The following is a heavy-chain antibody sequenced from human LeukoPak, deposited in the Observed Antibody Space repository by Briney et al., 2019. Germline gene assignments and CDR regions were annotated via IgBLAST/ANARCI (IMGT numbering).Heavy chain of an antibody. Sequence: ASVKVSCKASGYTFTSYGISWVRQAPGQGLEWMGWVSAYNGNTNYVQKLQGRVTMTTDTSTSTAYMELRSLRSDDTAVYYCARDSYYYDSSGYYYYYGMDVWGQGTTVTVSS. D-gene: IGHD3-22*01. J-gene: IGHJ6*02. CDR1: GYTFTSYG. V-gene: IGHV1-18*01. CDR2: VSAYNGNT. CDR3: ARDSYYYDSSGYYYYYGMDV.